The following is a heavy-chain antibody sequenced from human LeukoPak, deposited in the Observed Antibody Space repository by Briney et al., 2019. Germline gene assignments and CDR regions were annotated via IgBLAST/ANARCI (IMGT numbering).Heavy chain of an antibody. V-gene: IGHV3-30*18. D-gene: IGHD6-13*01. Sequence: PGGSLRLSCAASGFTFSSYGMHWVRQAPGKGLEWVAVISYDGSNKYYADSVKGRFTISRDNSKNTLYLQMNSLRAEDTAVYYCAKDQWAAAGTGWDYWGQGTLVTVYS. CDR3: AKDQWAAAGTGWDY. CDR1: GFTFSSYG. J-gene: IGHJ4*02. CDR2: ISYDGSNK.